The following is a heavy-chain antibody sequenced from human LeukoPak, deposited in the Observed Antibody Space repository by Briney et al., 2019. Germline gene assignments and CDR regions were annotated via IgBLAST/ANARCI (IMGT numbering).Heavy chain of an antibody. D-gene: IGHD2-2*01. CDR1: GYSFTSYW. CDR3: ARSIGYCSSTSCYLGNWFDP. Sequence: GESLQISCKGSGYSFTSYWIGWVRQMPGKGLEWMGIIYPGDSDTRYSPSFQGQVTISADKSISTAYLQWSSLKASDTAMYYCARSIGYCSSTSCYLGNWFDPWGQGTLVTVSS. CDR2: IYPGDSDT. V-gene: IGHV5-51*01. J-gene: IGHJ5*02.